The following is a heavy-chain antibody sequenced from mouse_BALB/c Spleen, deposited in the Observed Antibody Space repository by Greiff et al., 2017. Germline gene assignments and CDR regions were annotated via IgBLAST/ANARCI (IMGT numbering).Heavy chain of an antibody. CDR1: GYSFTGYF. CDR3: ARGDYGNYPYFDY. CDR2: INPYNGDT. D-gene: IGHD2-1*01. J-gene: IGHJ2*01. Sequence: VQLQQSGPELVKPGASVKISCKASGYSFTGYFMNWVMQSHGKSLEWIGRINPYNGDTFYNQKFKGKATLTVDKSSSTAHMELRSLASEDSAVYYCARGDYGNYPYFDYWGQGTTLTVSS. V-gene: IGHV1-20*02.